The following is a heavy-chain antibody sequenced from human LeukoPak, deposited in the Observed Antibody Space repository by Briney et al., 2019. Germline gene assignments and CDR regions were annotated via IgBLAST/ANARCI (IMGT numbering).Heavy chain of an antibody. CDR1: GGSMSSYY. CDR2: IHYTGST. Sequence: SETLSLTCTVSGGSMSSYYWSWIRQPPGKGLEWIGYIHYTGSTNYNPSLNSRVTISVDTSKNQFSLKMSSVTAADTAVYYCARYYYGSGSYPYFDYWGQGTLVTVSS. D-gene: IGHD3-10*01. V-gene: IGHV4-59*12. J-gene: IGHJ4*02. CDR3: ARYYYGSGSYPYFDY.